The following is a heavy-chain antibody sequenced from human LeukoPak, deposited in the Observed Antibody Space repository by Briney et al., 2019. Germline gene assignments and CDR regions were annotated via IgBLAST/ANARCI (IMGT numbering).Heavy chain of an antibody. CDR3: ARPTTITTEAFGY. Sequence: GSLRLSCAASGFTFTNFAMNWVRQAPGKGLEWVSAISGRAGSTYYADSVKGRFTISRDNSKDTVYLQMNSLRAEDTAIYYCARPTTITTEAFGYWGQGTLVTVSS. CDR2: ISGRAGST. J-gene: IGHJ4*02. CDR1: GFTFTNFA. D-gene: IGHD5-24*01. V-gene: IGHV3-23*01.